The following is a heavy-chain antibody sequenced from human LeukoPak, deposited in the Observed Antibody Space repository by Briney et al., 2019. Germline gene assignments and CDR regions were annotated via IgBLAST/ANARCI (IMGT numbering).Heavy chain of an antibody. CDR3: ARVNYDILTGYSGAVYYFDY. CDR1: GYTFTSYA. V-gene: IGHV1-3*01. D-gene: IGHD3-9*01. Sequence: ASVKVSCKASGYTFTSYAMHWVRQAPGQRLEWMGWINAGKGNTKYSQKFQGRVTITRDTSASTAYMELSSLRSEDTAVYYCARVNYDILTGYSGAVYYFDYWGQGTLVTVSS. CDR2: INAGKGNT. J-gene: IGHJ4*02.